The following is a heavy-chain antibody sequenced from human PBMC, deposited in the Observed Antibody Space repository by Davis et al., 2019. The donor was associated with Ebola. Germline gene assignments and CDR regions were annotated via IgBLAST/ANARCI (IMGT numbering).Heavy chain of an antibody. CDR1: GFTFSGSA. J-gene: IGHJ4*02. CDR3: TVISSSSVPYFDY. V-gene: IGHV3-73*01. Sequence: GGSLRLSCAASGFTFSGSAMHWVRQAPGKGLEWVGRIRSNANSYATAYAASVKGRFTISRDDSKNTAYLQMNSLKTEDTAVYYCTVISSSSVPYFDYWGQGTLVTVSS. CDR2: IRSNANSYAT. D-gene: IGHD6-6*01.